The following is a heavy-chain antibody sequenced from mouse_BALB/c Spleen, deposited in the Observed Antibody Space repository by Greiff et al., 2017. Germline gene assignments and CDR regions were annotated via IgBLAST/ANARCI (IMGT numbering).Heavy chain of an antibody. J-gene: IGHJ3*01. CDR2: INPYNDGT. CDR3: ARSGNGNYEAWFAY. CDR1: GYTFTSYV. D-gene: IGHD2-1*01. V-gene: IGHV1-14*01. Sequence: EVQLQQSGPELVKPGASVKMSCKASGYTFTSYVMHWVKQKPGQGLEWIGYINPYNDGTKYNEKFKGKATLTSDKSSSTAYMELSSLTSEDSAVYYCARSGNGNYEAWFAYWGQGTLVTVSA.